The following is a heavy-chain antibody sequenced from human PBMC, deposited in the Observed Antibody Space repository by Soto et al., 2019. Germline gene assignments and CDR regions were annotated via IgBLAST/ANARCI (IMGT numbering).Heavy chain of an antibody. J-gene: IGHJ3*02. D-gene: IGHD2-2*02. CDR3: ARHPLYGSDAFDI. Sequence: PGESLKISCKGSGYSFTSYWIGWVRQMPGKGLEWMEIIYPGDSDTRYSPSFQGQVTISADKSISTAYLQWSSLKASDTAMYYCARHPLYGSDAFDIWGQGTMVTVSS. CDR2: IYPGDSDT. V-gene: IGHV5-51*01. CDR1: GYSFTSYW.